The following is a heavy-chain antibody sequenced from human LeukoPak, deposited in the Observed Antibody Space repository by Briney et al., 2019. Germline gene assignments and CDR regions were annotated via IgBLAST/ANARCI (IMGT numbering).Heavy chain of an antibody. Sequence: GGSLRLSCAASGFTFSSYAMHWVRQAPGKGLEWVAVISYDGSNKYYADSVRGRFTISRDNSKNTLYLQMNSLRVEDSAVYFCARDPGAFPYFFDYWGQGILVTVSS. J-gene: IGHJ4*02. D-gene: IGHD4/OR15-4a*01. V-gene: IGHV3-30-3*01. CDR3: ARDPGAFPYFFDY. CDR2: ISYDGSNK. CDR1: GFTFSSYA.